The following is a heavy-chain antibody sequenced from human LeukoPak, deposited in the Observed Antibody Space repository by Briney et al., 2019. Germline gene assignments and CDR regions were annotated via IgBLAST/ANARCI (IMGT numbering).Heavy chain of an antibody. J-gene: IGHJ3*02. V-gene: IGHV4-59*08. CDR1: GGSISSYY. CDR2: VSYSGST. CDR3: ARLSYFSSSLAFDI. Sequence: SETLSLTCTVSGGSISSYYWSWIRQPPGKGLEWIGSVSYSGSTNYNPSLKSRVTISVDTSKNQFSLNLSSVTAADTAVYYCARLSYFSSSLAFDIWGQGTVVTVSS. D-gene: IGHD6-6*01.